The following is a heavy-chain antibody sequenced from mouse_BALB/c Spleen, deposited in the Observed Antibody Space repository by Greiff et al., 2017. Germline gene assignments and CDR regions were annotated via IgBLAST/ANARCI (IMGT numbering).Heavy chain of an antibody. CDR1: GYAFTSYN. Sequence: VQLQQSGPELVKPGASVKVSCKASGYAFTSYNMYWVKQSHGKSLEWIGYIDPYNGGTSYNQKFKGKATLTVDKSSSTAYMHLNSLTSEDSAVFVYARDGNGHFCAMEYWGQGTSGTVSS. D-gene: IGHD3-1*01. CDR3: ARDGNGHFCAMEY. J-gene: IGHJ4*01. V-gene: IGHV1S135*01. CDR2: IDPYNGGT.